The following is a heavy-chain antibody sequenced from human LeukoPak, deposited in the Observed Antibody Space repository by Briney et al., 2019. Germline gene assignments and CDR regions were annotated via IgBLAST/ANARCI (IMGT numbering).Heavy chain of an antibody. V-gene: IGHV4-4*07. Sequence: PSETLSLTCTVSGGSISSYYWSWIRQPAGKGLEWIGRIYTSGSTNYNPSLKSRVTMSVDTSKNQFSLKLSSVTAADTAVYYCARGTNYYDSSGLEVGNYYMDVWGKGTTVTVSS. J-gene: IGHJ6*03. CDR1: GGSISSYY. D-gene: IGHD3-22*01. CDR2: IYTSGST. CDR3: ARGTNYYDSSGLEVGNYYMDV.